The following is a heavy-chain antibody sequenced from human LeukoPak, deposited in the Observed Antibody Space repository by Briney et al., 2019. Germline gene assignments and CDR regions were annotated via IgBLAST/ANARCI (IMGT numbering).Heavy chain of an antibody. Sequence: ASVKVSCKASGYTVNGYYMHWVRQAPGQGLEWMGWINPNSGGTNYAQKFQGRVTMTRDTSISTAYMELSRLRSDDTAVYYCAREFVVVPAAYYMDVWGKGTTVTASS. CDR2: INPNSGGT. V-gene: IGHV1-2*02. D-gene: IGHD2-2*01. J-gene: IGHJ6*03. CDR1: GYTVNGYY. CDR3: AREFVVVPAAYYMDV.